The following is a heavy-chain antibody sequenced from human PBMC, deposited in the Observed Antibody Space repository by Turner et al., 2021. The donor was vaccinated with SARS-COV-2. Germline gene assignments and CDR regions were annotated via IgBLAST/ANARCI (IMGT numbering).Heavy chain of an antibody. J-gene: IGHJ6*02. CDR2: KKPKRGNT. CDR3: ARGIMRWELPKGYYDYNMDV. V-gene: IGHV1-8*01. D-gene: IGHD1-26*01. CDR1: GYTFTSYD. Sequence: QVQLVQSGAEVKKPGASVQVSCKASGYTFTSYDINWVRQAAGQGPGGMGGKKPKRGNTHEEQKNQGKGTMTRNTAISTADMEQSSLRSEETAVNDGARGIMRWELPKGYYDYNMDVWGQGTTVTVSS.